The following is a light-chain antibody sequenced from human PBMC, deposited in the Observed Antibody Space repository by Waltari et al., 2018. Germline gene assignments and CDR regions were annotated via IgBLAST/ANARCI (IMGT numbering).Light chain of an antibody. J-gene: IGLJ3*02. CDR2: VNSDGSH. CDR3: ETGGHGTWV. CDR1: SGHSSNI. Sequence: QLVLTQSPSASASLGASVKLTCTLSSGHSSNIIAWLQQQPGKGPRYLRKVNSDGSHRKGDDIPERFSGSSAGAGRYLTIASLQSEDEADYYCETGGHGTWVFGGGTKLTVL. V-gene: IGLV4-69*01.